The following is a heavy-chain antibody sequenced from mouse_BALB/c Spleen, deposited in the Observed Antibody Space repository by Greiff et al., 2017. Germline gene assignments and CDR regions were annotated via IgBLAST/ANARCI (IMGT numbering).Heavy chain of an antibody. J-gene: IGHJ1*01. D-gene: IGHD1-1*01. CDR2: IDPSDSET. CDR3: ARPTVRYFDV. V-gene: IGHV1S127*01. Sequence: QVHVKQSGPQLVRPGASVKISCKASGYSFTSYWMHWVKQRPGQGLEWIGMIDPSDSETRLNQKFKDKATLTVDKSSSTAYMQLSSPTSEDSAVYYCARPTVRYFDVWGAGTTVTVSS. CDR1: GYSFTSYW.